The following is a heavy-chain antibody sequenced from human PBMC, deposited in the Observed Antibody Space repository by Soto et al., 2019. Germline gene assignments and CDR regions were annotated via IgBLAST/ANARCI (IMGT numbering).Heavy chain of an antibody. CDR1: GFTFSSYG. D-gene: IGHD1-26*01. CDR2: ISYDGSNK. V-gene: IGHV3-30*18. Sequence: QVQLVESGGGVVQPGRSLRLSCAASGFTFSSYGMHWVRQAPGKGLEWVAVISYDGSNKYYADSVKGRFTISRDNSKNTLYLQMNSLRAEDTAVYYCAKGRWAPLDYYYGMDVWGQGTTVTVSS. J-gene: IGHJ6*02. CDR3: AKGRWAPLDYYYGMDV.